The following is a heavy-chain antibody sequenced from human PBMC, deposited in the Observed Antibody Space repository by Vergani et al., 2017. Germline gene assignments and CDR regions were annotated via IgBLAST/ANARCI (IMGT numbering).Heavy chain of an antibody. CDR2: IYTSGSP. V-gene: IGHV4-61*02. CDR3: ARVRHHDAFDI. J-gene: IGHJ3*02. Sequence: QVQLQESGPGLVKPSQTLSLTCTVSGGSISSGGYYWSWIRQPAGKGLEWIGRIYTSGSPNYNPSLKSRVTMSVDTSKNQFSLKLSSVTAADTAVYYCARVRHHDAFDIWGQGTMVTVSS. D-gene: IGHD3-10*01. CDR1: GGSISSGGYY.